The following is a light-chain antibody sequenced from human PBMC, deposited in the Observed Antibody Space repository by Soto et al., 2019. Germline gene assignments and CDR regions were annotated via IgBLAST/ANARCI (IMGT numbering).Light chain of an antibody. J-gene: IGKJ3*01. CDR2: GAS. Sequence: EIALTQSPATLSLSPGERATLSCRASQSVSSYLAWYQQKPGQAPRLLMYGASNRATGIPDRFSGSGSGTDFTLTISRLEPEDFAVYFCQQYGASPFTFGPGTKVDIK. CDR1: QSVSSY. V-gene: IGKV3-20*01. CDR3: QQYGASPFT.